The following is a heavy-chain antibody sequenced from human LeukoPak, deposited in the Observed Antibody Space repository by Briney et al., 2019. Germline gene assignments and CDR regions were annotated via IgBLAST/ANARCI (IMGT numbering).Heavy chain of an antibody. Sequence: GASVKVSCKASGYTFTSYGISWVRQAPGQGLEWMGWISAYNGNTNYAQKFQGRVTITTDESTSTAYMELSSLRSEDTAVYYCARVTDGGAFDIWGQGTMVTVSS. J-gene: IGHJ3*02. V-gene: IGHV1-18*01. CDR3: ARVTDGGAFDI. CDR2: ISAYNGNT. D-gene: IGHD3-16*01. CDR1: GYTFTSYG.